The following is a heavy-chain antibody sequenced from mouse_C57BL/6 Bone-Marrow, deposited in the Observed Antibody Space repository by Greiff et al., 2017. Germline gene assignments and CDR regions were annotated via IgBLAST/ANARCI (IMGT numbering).Heavy chain of an antibody. Sequence: QVQLQQSGAELVKPGASVKMSCKASGYTFTTYPIEWMKQNHGKSLEWIGNFHPYNDDTKYNEKFKGKATLTVEKSSSTVYLELSRLTSDDSAVYYCERPLWYYGSSYPLGYWGQGTTLTVSS. CDR1: GYTFTTYP. J-gene: IGHJ2*01. CDR3: ERPLWYYGSSYPLGY. D-gene: IGHD1-1*01. CDR2: FHPYNDDT. V-gene: IGHV1-47*01.